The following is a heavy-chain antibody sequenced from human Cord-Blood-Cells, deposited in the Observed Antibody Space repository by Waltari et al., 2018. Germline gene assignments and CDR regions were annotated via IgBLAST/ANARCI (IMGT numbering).Heavy chain of an antibody. D-gene: IGHD6-19*01. CDR2: ISWNSGSR. CDR3: AKGQWLAY. Sequence: EVQLVESGGGLVQPGRSLRLSCAASGFPFDDYAMHWVRQAPGKGLEWVSGISWNSGSRGYADSVKGRFTISRDNAKNSLYLQMNSLRAEDTALYYCAKGQWLAYWGQGTLVTVSS. V-gene: IGHV3-9*01. J-gene: IGHJ4*02. CDR1: GFPFDDYA.